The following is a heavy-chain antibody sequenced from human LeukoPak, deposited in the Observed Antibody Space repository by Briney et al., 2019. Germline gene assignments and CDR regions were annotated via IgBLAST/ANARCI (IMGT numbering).Heavy chain of an antibody. CDR2: INHSGST. Sequence: SETLSLTCAVYGGSFSGYYWSWIRQPPGKELEWIGEINHSGSTNYNPSLKSRVTISVDTSKNQFSLKLSSVTAADTAVYYCARAGGSYYPIMYNWFDPWGQGTLVTVSS. D-gene: IGHD3-10*01. J-gene: IGHJ5*02. CDR1: GGSFSGYY. V-gene: IGHV4-34*01. CDR3: ARAGGSYYPIMYNWFDP.